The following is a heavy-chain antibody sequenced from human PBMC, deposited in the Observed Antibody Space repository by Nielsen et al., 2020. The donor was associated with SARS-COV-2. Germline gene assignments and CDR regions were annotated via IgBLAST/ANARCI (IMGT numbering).Heavy chain of an antibody. CDR2: INTDKGDT. Sequence: ASVKVSCKASGYTFTRHGISWVRQAPGQGPEWMGWINTDKGDTKYAQKFQGRVSMTTDTSTSTVYMELRSLRSDDTAVYYCARGGISVVRGDYWGQGTLVTVSS. CDR3: ARGGISVVRGDY. CDR1: GYTFTRHG. J-gene: IGHJ4*02. V-gene: IGHV1-18*01. D-gene: IGHD3-10*01.